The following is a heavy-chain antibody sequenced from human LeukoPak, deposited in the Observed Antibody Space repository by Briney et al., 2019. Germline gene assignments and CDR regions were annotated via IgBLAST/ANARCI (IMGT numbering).Heavy chain of an antibody. CDR1: RGSISSSPYY. CDR2: IYYRGNT. J-gene: IGHJ4*02. V-gene: IGHV4-39*01. CDR3: ARPTTGPATQGYDS. Sequence: PSETLSLTCTVSRGSISSSPYYSAWIRQPPGRGLEWIGSIYYRGNTYHNPSLKSRVTISVDTSKIQFSLSVISVPTADTAAYFCARPTTGPATQGYDSWGQGILVTVAS. D-gene: IGHD1-1*01.